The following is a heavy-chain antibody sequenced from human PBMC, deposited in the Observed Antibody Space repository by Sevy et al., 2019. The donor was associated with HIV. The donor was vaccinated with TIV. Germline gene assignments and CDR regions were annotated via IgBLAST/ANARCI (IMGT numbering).Heavy chain of an antibody. CDR2: FDPEDGET. CDR3: ATTKDYYESYGSPFDY. D-gene: IGHD3-22*01. CDR1: GSTLSRLS. J-gene: IGHJ4*02. Sequence: ASVKVSCKVSGSTLSRLSMHWVRQVPGKGLEWMASFDPEDGETFYARKFQDRVTMTEDTSTDTAYMELSSLGSEDTAVYFCATTKDYYESYGSPFDYWGQGTLVTVSS. V-gene: IGHV1-24*01.